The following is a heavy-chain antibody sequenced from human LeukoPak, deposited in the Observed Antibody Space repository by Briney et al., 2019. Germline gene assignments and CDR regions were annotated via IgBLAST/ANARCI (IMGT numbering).Heavy chain of an antibody. CDR3: ARDQPNYDAFDI. D-gene: IGHD1-7*01. Sequence: GGSLRLSRAASGFTFSDYYMSWIRQAPGKGLEWVSYISSSGSTIYYAGSVKGRFTISRDNAKNSLYLQMNSLRAEDTAVYYCARDQPNYDAFDIWGQGTMVTVSS. V-gene: IGHV3-11*01. CDR2: ISSSGSTI. CDR1: GFTFSDYY. J-gene: IGHJ3*02.